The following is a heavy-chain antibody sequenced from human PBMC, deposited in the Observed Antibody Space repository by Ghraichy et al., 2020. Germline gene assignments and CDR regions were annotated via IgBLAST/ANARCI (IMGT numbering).Heavy chain of an antibody. Sequence: SETLSLTCTVSRGSVAGGSYFWSWIRQPPGQGLEWIGYIFTGGNSNYNPSLKSRVTISVDTSKNQFSLNLTSVTAADTAVYYGAGRGRRFDYWGQGTLVTFSS. V-gene: IGHV4-61*01. D-gene: IGHD3-10*01. CDR1: RGSVAGGSYF. CDR3: AGRGRRFDY. J-gene: IGHJ4*02. CDR2: IFTGGNS.